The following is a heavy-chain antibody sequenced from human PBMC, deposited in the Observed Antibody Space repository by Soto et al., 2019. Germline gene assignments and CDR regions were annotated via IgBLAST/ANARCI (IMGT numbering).Heavy chain of an antibody. CDR3: ARSTMVRGVISGVGRTHWFDP. CDR1: GYTFTSYG. Sequence: QVQLVQSGAEVKKPGASVKVSCKASGYTFTSYGISWVRQAPGQGLEWMGWISAYNGNTNYAQKIQGRVTMTTDTSTSTAYMELRSLRSDDTAVYYCARSTMVRGVISGVGRTHWFDPWGQGTLVTVSS. D-gene: IGHD3-10*01. J-gene: IGHJ5*02. CDR2: ISAYNGNT. V-gene: IGHV1-18*01.